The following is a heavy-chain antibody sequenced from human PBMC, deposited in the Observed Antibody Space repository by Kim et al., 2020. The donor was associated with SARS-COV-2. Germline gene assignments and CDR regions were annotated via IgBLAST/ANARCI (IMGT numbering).Heavy chain of an antibody. CDR3: ARSLDA. Sequence: GGSLRLSCAASGFIFSASGMNWLRQAPGKGLEWVADIKKDGSEKHYVDSVKGRLTISRDNAKNSLYLQMSSLRVEDTAIYYCARSLDAWGQGTLVTVSS. CDR1: GFIFSASG. J-gene: IGHJ5*02. V-gene: IGHV3-7*01. CDR2: IKKDGSEK.